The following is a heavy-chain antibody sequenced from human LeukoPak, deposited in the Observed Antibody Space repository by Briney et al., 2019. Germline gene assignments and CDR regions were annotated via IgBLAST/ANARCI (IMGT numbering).Heavy chain of an antibody. CDR2: INHSGSP. V-gene: IGHV4-34*01. CDR3: ARGSDGSGNSYRNWFDP. D-gene: IGHD3-10*01. CDR1: GGSFSGYY. Sequence: SETLSLTCAVYGGSFSGYYWSWVRQPPGKGLEWIGEINHSGSPNYNPSLKSRVTISVDTSKNQFSLKLSSVTAADTAVYYCARGSDGSGNSYRNWFDPWGQGTLVTVSS. J-gene: IGHJ5*02.